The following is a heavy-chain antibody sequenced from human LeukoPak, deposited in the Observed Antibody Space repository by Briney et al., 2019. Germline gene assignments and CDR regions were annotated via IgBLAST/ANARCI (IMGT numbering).Heavy chain of an antibody. V-gene: IGHV3-23*01. J-gene: IGHJ4*02. D-gene: IGHD2-15*01. CDR1: GFTFSSSA. CDR3: AKQLGYCSDGSCYFPY. CDR2: ISNNGGYT. Sequence: GGSLRLTCAASGFTFSSSAMSWVRQAPGKGLEWVSAISNNGGYTYYADSVQGRFTISRDNSKSTLCLQMNSLRAEDTAVYYCAKQLGYCSDGSCYFPYWGQGTLVTVSS.